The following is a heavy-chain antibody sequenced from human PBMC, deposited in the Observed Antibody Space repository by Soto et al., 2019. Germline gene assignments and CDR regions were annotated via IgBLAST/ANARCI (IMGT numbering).Heavy chain of an antibody. CDR2: ISTYTGNT. CDR3: ARGYYYGSGRPTPGGMDV. V-gene: IGHV1-18*01. J-gene: IGHJ6*02. D-gene: IGHD3-10*01. Sequence: QVHLVQSGAEVKKPGASVKVSCKASGYTFTNYDINWVRQTPGQGLKWLGWISTYTGNTNYAQKIQGRATTTTDTAASTAYMELRSLRSDDPAVYYCARGYYYGSGRPTPGGMDVWGQGTTVTVSS. CDR1: GYTFTNYD.